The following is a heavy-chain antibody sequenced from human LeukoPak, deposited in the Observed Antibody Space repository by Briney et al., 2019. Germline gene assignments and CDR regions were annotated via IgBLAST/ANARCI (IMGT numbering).Heavy chain of an antibody. V-gene: IGHV3-7*01. CDR3: ARDGPYDSDAFDI. Sequence: GGSLRLSCAASGFTFSSYSMNWVRQAPGKGLEWVANIKQDGSEKYYVDSVKGRFTISRDNAKNSLYLQMNSLRAEDTAVYYCARDGPYDSDAFDIWGQGTMVTVSS. J-gene: IGHJ3*02. CDR2: IKQDGSEK. D-gene: IGHD3-22*01. CDR1: GFTFSSYS.